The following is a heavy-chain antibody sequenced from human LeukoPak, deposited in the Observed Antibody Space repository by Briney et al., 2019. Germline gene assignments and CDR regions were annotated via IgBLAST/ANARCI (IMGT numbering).Heavy chain of an antibody. D-gene: IGHD4-23*01. Sequence: PSQTLSLTCAVSGGSISSGGYSWSWIRQPPGKGLEWIGYIYHSGSTYYNPSLKSRVTISVDTSKNQFSLQLSSVTAADTAVYYCARVDYGGNHTFDYWGQGTLVTVSS. CDR2: IYHSGST. CDR1: GGSISSGGYS. J-gene: IGHJ4*02. V-gene: IGHV4-30-2*01. CDR3: ARVDYGGNHTFDY.